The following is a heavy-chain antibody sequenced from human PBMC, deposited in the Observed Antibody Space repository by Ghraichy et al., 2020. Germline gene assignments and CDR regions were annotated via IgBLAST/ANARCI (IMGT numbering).Heavy chain of an antibody. CDR1: GGSFSGYY. V-gene: IGHV4-34*01. Sequence: SETLSLTCAVYGGSFSGYYWSWIRQPPGKGLEWIGEINHSGSTNYNPSLKSRVTISVDTSKNQFSLKLSSVTAADTAVYYCARGGGITGTTGLPSWFDPWGQGTLVTVSS. CDR2: INHSGST. CDR3: ARGGGITGTTGLPSWFDP. J-gene: IGHJ5*02. D-gene: IGHD1-7*01.